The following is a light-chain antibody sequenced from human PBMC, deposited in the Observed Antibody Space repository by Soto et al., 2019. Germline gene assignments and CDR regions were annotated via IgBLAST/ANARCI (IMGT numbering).Light chain of an antibody. V-gene: IGLV4-69*01. J-gene: IGLJ2*01. Sequence: QLVLTQSPSASASLGASVKLTCTLSSGHSNYAIAWHQQQSEKGPRYLMKLNSDGSHSKGDGIPDRFSGSSSGAERYLTISRVQSEDEADYYCQTWGSGIVVFGGGTKVTVL. CDR2: LNSDGSH. CDR3: QTWGSGIVV. CDR1: SGHSNYA.